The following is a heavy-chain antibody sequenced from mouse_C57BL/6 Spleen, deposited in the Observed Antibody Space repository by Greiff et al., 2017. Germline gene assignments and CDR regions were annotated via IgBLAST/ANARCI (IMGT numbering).Heavy chain of an antibody. Sequence: EVKLMESGPGLVKPSQSLSLTCSVTGYSITSGYYWNWIRQFPGNKLEWMGYISYDGSNNYNPSLKNRISITRDTSQNQFFLKLNSVTTEDTATYYCARDPLLLYAMDYWGQGTSVTVSS. D-gene: IGHD2-1*01. CDR3: ARDPLLLYAMDY. J-gene: IGHJ4*01. CDR2: ISYDGSN. V-gene: IGHV3-6*01. CDR1: GYSITSGYY.